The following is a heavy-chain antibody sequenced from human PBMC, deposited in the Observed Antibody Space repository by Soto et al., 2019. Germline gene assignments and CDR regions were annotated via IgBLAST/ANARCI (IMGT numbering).Heavy chain of an antibody. V-gene: IGHV3-49*03. J-gene: IGHJ5*02. CDR2: IRSKAYGGTT. CDR1: GFTFGDYA. Sequence: QPGGSLRLTCTASGFTFGDYAMSWFRQAPGKGLEWVGVIRSKAYGGTTEYAASVKGRFTISRDDSKSIAYLQMNSLKTEDTAVYYCTRPRYDIVVVPIPGNWFDPWGQGTLVTVSS. CDR3: TRPRYDIVVVPIPGNWFDP. D-gene: IGHD2-2*01.